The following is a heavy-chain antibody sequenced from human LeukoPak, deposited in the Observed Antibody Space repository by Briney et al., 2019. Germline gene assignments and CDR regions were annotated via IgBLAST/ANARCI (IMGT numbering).Heavy chain of an antibody. CDR3: AKDPNGDYIGAFDL. J-gene: IGHJ3*01. Sequence: GGSLRLSCAASGLAFSSYAMMWLRQAPGKGLEWVSATTANGDWALYADSVKGRFTISRDNSKSTLYLQMSSLRAEDTAVYYCAKDPNGDYIGAFDLWAKGQWSPSLQ. V-gene: IGHV3-23*01. CDR2: TTANGDWA. CDR1: GLAFSSYA. D-gene: IGHD4-17*01.